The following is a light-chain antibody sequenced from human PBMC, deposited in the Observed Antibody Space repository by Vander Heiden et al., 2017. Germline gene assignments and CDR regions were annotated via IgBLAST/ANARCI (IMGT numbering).Light chain of an antibody. CDR2: EVS. Sequence: QSALTQPPSASGSPGQSVTIPCTGTSSDVGGYNYVAGYQQHPGKAPKLMIYEVSKRPSGVPDRFSGSKSGNTASLTVSGRQAEDEADYYCSSYAGSNNFVFGTGTKVTVL. V-gene: IGLV2-8*01. J-gene: IGLJ1*01. CDR1: SSDVGGYNY. CDR3: SSYAGSNNFV.